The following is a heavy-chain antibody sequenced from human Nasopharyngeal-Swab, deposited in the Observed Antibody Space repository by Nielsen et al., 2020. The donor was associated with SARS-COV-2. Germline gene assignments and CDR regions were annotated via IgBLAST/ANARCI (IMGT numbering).Heavy chain of an antibody. CDR2: LNGSGNRT. Sequence: GESLKISCTASGFTFGTYAMSWVRQAPGRGLEWVSGLNGSGNRTYYGDSVRGRFIISRDNTKNTLFLQMNSLRAEDTALYYCARMGQSCRGTTCYMICMDVWGRGTTVTVSS. CDR1: GFTFGTYA. D-gene: IGHD2-2*02. V-gene: IGHV3-23*01. CDR3: ARMGQSCRGTTCYMICMDV. J-gene: IGHJ6*02.